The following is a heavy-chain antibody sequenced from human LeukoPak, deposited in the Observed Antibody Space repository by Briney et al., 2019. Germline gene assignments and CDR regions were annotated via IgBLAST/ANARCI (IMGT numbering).Heavy chain of an antibody. D-gene: IGHD6-13*01. Sequence: PGGSLRLSCAASGFTFSSYGMHWVRQAPGKGLEWVAVISYDGSNKYYADSVKGRFTISRDNSKNTLYLQMNSLRAEDTAVYYCAKDIPGIAAATDNHRNYYYYYGMDVWGQGTTVTVSS. CDR1: GFTFSSYG. CDR2: ISYDGSNK. J-gene: IGHJ6*02. V-gene: IGHV3-30*18. CDR3: AKDIPGIAAATDNHRNYYYYYGMDV.